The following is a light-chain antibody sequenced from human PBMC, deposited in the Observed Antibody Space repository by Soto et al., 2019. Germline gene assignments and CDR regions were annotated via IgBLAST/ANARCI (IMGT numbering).Light chain of an antibody. CDR2: DAS. CDR1: QSVSSL. CDR3: QQRSARLS. V-gene: IGKV3-11*01. J-gene: IGKJ4*01. Sequence: EIVLTQSPATLSLSPGQRATLSCRASQSVSSLLAWYQQKPGQAPRLLIYDASHRATGIPARFSGSGSGTDFTLTISSLEPEDFAVYYCQQRSARLSFGGGTRVDIK.